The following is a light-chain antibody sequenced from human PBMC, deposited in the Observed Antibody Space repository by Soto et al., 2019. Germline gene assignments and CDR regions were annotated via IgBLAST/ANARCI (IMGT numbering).Light chain of an antibody. Sequence: DIQMTQSPSSLSASVGDRVTITCRASQRISCWLAWHQQKSGKAPKLLIYKASSLEGGVPSRPSGSGYGKAFTLTIRRLQPDDFATYPCQQYNSYSDLGQGKRLEI. CDR3: QQYNSYSD. V-gene: IGKV1-5*03. CDR2: KAS. J-gene: IGKJ5*01. CDR1: QRISCW.